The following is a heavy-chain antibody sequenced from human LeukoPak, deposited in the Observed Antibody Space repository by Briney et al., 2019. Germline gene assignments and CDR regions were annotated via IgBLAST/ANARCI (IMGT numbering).Heavy chain of an antibody. CDR3: AKGGHTMIVVATDTAFDI. CDR2: ISYDGSNK. CDR1: GFTFSSYG. V-gene: IGHV3-30*18. D-gene: IGHD3-22*01. J-gene: IGHJ3*02. Sequence: PGGSLRLSCAASGFTFSSYGMPWVRQAPGKGLEWVAVISYDGSNKYYADSVKGRFTISRDNSKNTLYLQMNSLRAEDTAVYYCAKGGHTMIVVATDTAFDIWGQGTMVTVSS.